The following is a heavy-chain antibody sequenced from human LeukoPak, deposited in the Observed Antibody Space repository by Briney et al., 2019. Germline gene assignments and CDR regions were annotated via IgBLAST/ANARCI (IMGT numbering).Heavy chain of an antibody. Sequence: PGGSLRLSCAASGFTFDDYAMHWVRQAPGKGLEWVSLISWDGGSTYYADSVKGRFTISRDNSKNSLYLQMNSLRAEDTAVYYCARVGAAGYYYMDVWGKGTTVTVSS. V-gene: IGHV3-43D*03. CDR3: ARVGAAGYYYMDV. CDR1: GFTFDDYA. J-gene: IGHJ6*03. D-gene: IGHD6-25*01. CDR2: ISWDGGST.